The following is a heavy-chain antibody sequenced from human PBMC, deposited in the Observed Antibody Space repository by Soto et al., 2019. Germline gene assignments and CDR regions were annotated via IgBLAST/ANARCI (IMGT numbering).Heavy chain of an antibody. Sequence: GASVKVSCKASGYTFTSYYMHWVRQAPGQGLEWMGIINPSGGSTSYAQKFQGRVTMTRDTSTSTVYMELSSLRSEDTAVYYCASITMVRGVQDWFDPWGQGTLVTVSS. CDR2: INPSGGST. CDR3: ASITMVRGVQDWFDP. J-gene: IGHJ5*02. V-gene: IGHV1-46*03. CDR1: GYTFTSYY. D-gene: IGHD3-10*01.